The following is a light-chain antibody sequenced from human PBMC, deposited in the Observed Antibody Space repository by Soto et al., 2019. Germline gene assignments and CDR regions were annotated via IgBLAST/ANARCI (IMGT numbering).Light chain of an antibody. CDR1: SSDVGGYNY. Sequence: QSVLTQPASVSGSPGQSITISCTGTSSDVGGYNYVSWYQQHPGKAPKPMIYEVSNRPSGVSNRFSGSKSGNTSSLTISGLQDEEEADYYCSSYKSSSTYVFGTRTKVTVL. J-gene: IGLJ1*01. CDR3: SSYKSSSTYV. V-gene: IGLV2-14*01. CDR2: EVS.